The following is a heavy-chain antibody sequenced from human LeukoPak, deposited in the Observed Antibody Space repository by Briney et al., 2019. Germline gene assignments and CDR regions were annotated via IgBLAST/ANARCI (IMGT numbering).Heavy chain of an antibody. D-gene: IGHD4-17*01. V-gene: IGHV3-64*01. CDR1: GFTFSIYT. CDR2: IGSNGGST. CDR3: ARESTGTFDY. J-gene: IGHJ4*02. Sequence: GGSLRLSCAASGFTFSIYTMHWVRQAPGKGLESVSAIGSNGGSTYYANSVKGRFTISRDNSKNTLYLQMGSPRDEDMAVYYCARESTGTFDYWGQGTLVTVSP.